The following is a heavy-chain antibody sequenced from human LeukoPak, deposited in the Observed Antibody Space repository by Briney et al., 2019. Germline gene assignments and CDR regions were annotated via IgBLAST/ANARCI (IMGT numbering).Heavy chain of an antibody. Sequence: GGSLRLSCAASGFTFSSYWMSWVRQAPGEGLEWVSVIYSGGSTYYADSVKGRFTISRDNSKNTLYLQMNSLRAEDTAVYYCASTTSELPDYWGQGTLVTVSS. CDR1: GFTFSSYW. D-gene: IGHD1-7*01. J-gene: IGHJ4*02. CDR3: ASTTSELPDY. V-gene: IGHV3-66*01. CDR2: IYSGGST.